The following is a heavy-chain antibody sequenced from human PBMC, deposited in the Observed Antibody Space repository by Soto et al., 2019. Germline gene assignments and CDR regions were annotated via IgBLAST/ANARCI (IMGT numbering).Heavy chain of an antibody. Sequence: GGSLRLSCAASGFTVSSNYMSWVRQAPGKGLEWVSVIYSGGSTYYADSVKGRFTISRDNSKNTLYLQMNSLRAEDTAVYYCARLGGIVVVVAAKRGGHMDVSAKGTTVTVSS. CDR2: IYSGGST. CDR1: GFTVSSNY. J-gene: IGHJ6*03. D-gene: IGHD2-15*01. V-gene: IGHV3-66*01. CDR3: ARLGGIVVVVAAKRGGHMDV.